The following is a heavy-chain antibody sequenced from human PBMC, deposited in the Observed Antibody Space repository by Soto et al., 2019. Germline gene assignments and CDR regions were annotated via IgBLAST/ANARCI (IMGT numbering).Heavy chain of an antibody. CDR2: IWYDGSTT. J-gene: IGHJ6*02. D-gene: IGHD6-13*01. CDR1: GFTIKTFG. CDR3: ARDPGSSSWYAERPTKKDYSYGLDV. V-gene: IGHV3-33*01. Sequence: QVHLVESGGGVVQPGRSLRLSCAASGFTIKTFGMHWVRQAPGKGLEWVAVIWYDGSTTHYVDSVKCRFTVSRDNSKNTVSLRMISLRVEDTAVYYCARDPGSSSWYAERPTKKDYSYGLDVWGLGTTVTVSS.